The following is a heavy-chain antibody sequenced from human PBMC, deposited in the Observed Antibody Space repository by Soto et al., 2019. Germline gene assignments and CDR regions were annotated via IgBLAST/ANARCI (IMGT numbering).Heavy chain of an antibody. D-gene: IGHD6-19*01. CDR2: TYYRSKWYS. V-gene: IGHV6-1*01. CDR1: GDSVSSTSAA. J-gene: IGHJ4*02. Sequence: SQTLSLTCAISGDSVSSTSAAWSWIRQSPSRGLEWLGRTYYRSKWYSDYAVSVKSRITINPDTSKNQFPLQLNSVTPEDTAVYYCARGSYYSGWVWGQGTLLTVSS. CDR3: ARGSYYSGWV.